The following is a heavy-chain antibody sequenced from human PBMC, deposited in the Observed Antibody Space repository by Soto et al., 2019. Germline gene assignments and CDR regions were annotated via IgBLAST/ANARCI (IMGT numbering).Heavy chain of an antibody. Sequence: GASVKVSCKVSGYTLTELSMHWVRQAPGKGLEWMGGFDPEDGETIYAQKFQGRVTMTEDTSTDTAYMELSSLRSEDTAVYYCARDNPLLYYDFWSGYSNYWGQGTLVTGSS. D-gene: IGHD3-3*01. J-gene: IGHJ4*02. V-gene: IGHV1-24*01. CDR3: ARDNPLLYYDFWSGYSNY. CDR1: GYTLTELS. CDR2: FDPEDGET.